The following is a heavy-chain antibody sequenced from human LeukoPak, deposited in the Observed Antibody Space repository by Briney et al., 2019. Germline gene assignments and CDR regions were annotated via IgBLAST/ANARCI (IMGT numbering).Heavy chain of an antibody. V-gene: IGHV1-46*01. CDR1: GYTFTSYY. CDR2: INPSGGST. D-gene: IGHD5-18*01. Sequence: ASVKVPCKASGYTFTSYYIHWVRQAPRQGLEWMGMINPSGGSTNYAQKFQGRVTMTRDTSTSTVYMELSSLRSEDTAVYYCARVRLVELWLLDFDYWGQGTLVTVSS. CDR3: ARVRLVELWLLDFDY. J-gene: IGHJ4*02.